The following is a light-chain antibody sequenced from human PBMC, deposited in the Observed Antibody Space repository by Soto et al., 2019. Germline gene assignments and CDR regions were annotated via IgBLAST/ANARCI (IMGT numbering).Light chain of an antibody. V-gene: IGKV3-15*01. J-gene: IGKJ5*01. CDR3: HQYNNWHVS. CDR2: DRS. CDR1: QGVTTT. Sequence: IRMTQSPGTLSGSPGARATLSCRAAQGVTTTFAWYQQKSGQSPRLPIYDRSNRATGVQARFSGSGSETDFTLDMSVLRSEDSEVSFCHQYNNWHVSFGQGKILDIX.